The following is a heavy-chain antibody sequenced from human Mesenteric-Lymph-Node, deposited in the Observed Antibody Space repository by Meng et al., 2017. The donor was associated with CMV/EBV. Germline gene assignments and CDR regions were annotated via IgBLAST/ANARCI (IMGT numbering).Heavy chain of an antibody. D-gene: IGHD2-2*01. Sequence: TFSSYANSWVRQAPGQGLEWMGGIIPILGIANYAQKFQGRVTITADKSTSTAYMELSSLRSEDTAVYYCARTFAITKVIPANMNWYDPWGQGTLVTVSS. CDR2: IIPILGIA. CDR3: ARTFAITKVIPANMNWYDP. V-gene: IGHV1-69*10. J-gene: IGHJ5*02. CDR1: TFSSYA.